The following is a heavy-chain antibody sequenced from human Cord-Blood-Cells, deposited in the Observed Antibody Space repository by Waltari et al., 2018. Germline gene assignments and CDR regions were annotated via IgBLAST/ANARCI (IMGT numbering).Heavy chain of an antibody. J-gene: IGHJ3*02. CDR2: INHSGST. CDR3: ARAPLRRYSYGHDAFDI. Sequence: QVQLQQWGAGLLQPSETLSLTCAVYGGSFSGYSWRWIRQPPGKGLEWSGEINHSGSTHYNPSLKSRVTISVDTSNNQFSLKLSSVTAAYTAVYYCARAPLRRYSYGHDAFDIWGQGTMVTVSS. CDR1: GGSFSGYS. D-gene: IGHD5-18*01. V-gene: IGHV4-34*01.